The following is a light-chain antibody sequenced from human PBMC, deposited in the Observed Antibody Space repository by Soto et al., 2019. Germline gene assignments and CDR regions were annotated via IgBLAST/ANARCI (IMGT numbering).Light chain of an antibody. CDR1: QNIRFN. J-gene: IGKJ4*01. V-gene: IGKV3-15*01. CDR3: HQRSKSPLT. Sequence: EILLTQSPAVLSVSPGERATLSCRASQNIRFNLAWYQQKPGQPPRLLISAASTRDTGIPARFSGSGSGTEFTLTISSLDPEDSEVYYCHQRSKSPLTFGGGTKVDIK. CDR2: AAS.